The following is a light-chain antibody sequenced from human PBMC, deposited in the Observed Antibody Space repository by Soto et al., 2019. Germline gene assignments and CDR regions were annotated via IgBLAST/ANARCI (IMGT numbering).Light chain of an antibody. V-gene: IGKV1-5*01. CDR2: DAS. CDR1: QSISSW. Sequence: IQLTQSPSTLSASVVDRVTITCRASQSISSWLAWYQQTPGKAPKLLIYDASSLESGVPSRFSGSGSGTEFTLTISSLQPDDFATYYCQQYNSYPTVGQGTK. CDR3: QQYNSYPT. J-gene: IGKJ1*01.